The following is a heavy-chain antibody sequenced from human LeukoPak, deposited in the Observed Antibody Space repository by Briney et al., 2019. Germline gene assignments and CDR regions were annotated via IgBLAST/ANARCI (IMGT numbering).Heavy chain of an antibody. CDR2: ISSSGSTI. D-gene: IGHD3-10*01. Sequence: PGGSLRLSCAASGFTLSSYEMNWVRQAPGKGLEWVSYISSSGSTIYYADSVKGRFTISRDNSKNTLYLQMNSLRAEDTAVYYCARDPNYGSGSHGLLGPWGQGTLVTVSS. CDR3: ARDPNYGSGSHGLLGP. J-gene: IGHJ5*02. CDR1: GFTLSSYE. V-gene: IGHV3-48*03.